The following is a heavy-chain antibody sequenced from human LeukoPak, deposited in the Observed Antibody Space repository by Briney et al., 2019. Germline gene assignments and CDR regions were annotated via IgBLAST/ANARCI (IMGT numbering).Heavy chain of an antibody. CDR2: INHSGST. CDR1: GGSFSGYY. J-gene: IGHJ4*02. CDR3: ARVEDSSGYEYYFDY. V-gene: IGHV4-34*01. D-gene: IGHD3-22*01. Sequence: SETLSLTCAVYGGSFSGYYWSWIRQPPGKGLEWIGEINHSGSTNYNPSLKSRVTISVDTSKNQFSLKLSSVTAADTAVYYCARVEDSSGYEYYFDYWGQGTLVTVSS.